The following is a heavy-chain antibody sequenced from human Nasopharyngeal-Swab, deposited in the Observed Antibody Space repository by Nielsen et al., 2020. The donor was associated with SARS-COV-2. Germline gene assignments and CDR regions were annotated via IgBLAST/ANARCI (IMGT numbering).Heavy chain of an antibody. V-gene: IGHV4-39*01. CDR1: GGSISTSTYY. CDR3: ARLRYTGSYFDY. CDR2: VFYSGVT. Sequence: SETLSLTCAVSGGSISTSTYYWGWIRQPPGKGLEWTGNVFYSGVTYYSPSLKSRLTISVDTSKNQFSLQLRSATAADTAVYYCARLRYTGSYFDYWGQGILVTVSS. D-gene: IGHD3-16*02. J-gene: IGHJ4*02.